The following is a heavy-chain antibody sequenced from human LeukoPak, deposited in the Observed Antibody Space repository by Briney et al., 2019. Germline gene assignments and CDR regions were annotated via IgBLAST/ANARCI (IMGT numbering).Heavy chain of an antibody. D-gene: IGHD3-3*01. J-gene: IGHJ4*02. CDR2: ISSSGSTI. CDR3: AKKSTRYVLRPDGY. CDR1: GFTFSDYY. Sequence: PGGSLRLSCAASGFTFSDYYMSWIRQAPGKGLEWVSYISSSGSTIYYADSVKGRFTISRDNAKNSLYLQMNSLRAEDTAVYYCAKKSTRYVLRPDGYWGQGTLVTVSS. V-gene: IGHV3-11*04.